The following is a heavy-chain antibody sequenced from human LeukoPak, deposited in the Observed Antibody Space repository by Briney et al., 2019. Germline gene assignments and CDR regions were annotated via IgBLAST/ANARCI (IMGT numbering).Heavy chain of an antibody. D-gene: IGHD3-10*01. CDR3: ANETGSGRSNWFDP. CDR1: GFTFSSYA. J-gene: IGHJ5*02. Sequence: PGGSLRLSCAASGFTFSSYAMSWVRQAPGKGLEWASAISGSGGSTYYADSVKGRFTVSRDKSKSTLYLQMNSLRAEDTALYHCANETGSGRSNWFDPWGQGTLVTVSS. CDR2: ISGSGGST. V-gene: IGHV3-23*01.